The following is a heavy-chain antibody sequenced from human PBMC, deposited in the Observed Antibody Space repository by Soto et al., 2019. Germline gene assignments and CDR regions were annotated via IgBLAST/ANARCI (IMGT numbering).Heavy chain of an antibody. Sequence: ASVKVSCKASGGTLSSYAISWVRQAPGQGLEWMGGIIPIFGTANYAQKFQGRVTITADESTSTAYMELSSMRSEDTAVYYSARDRSYGMDVWGQGTTVTVYS. CDR1: GGTLSSYA. J-gene: IGHJ6*02. D-gene: IGHD3-16*02. V-gene: IGHV1-69*13. CDR2: IIPIFGTA. CDR3: ARDRSYGMDV.